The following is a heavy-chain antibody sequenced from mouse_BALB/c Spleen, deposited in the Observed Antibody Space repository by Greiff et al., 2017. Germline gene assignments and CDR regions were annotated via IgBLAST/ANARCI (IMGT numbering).Heavy chain of an antibody. CDR2: INPSTGYT. V-gene: IGHV1-7*01. J-gene: IGHJ3*01. Sequence: QVHVKQSGAELAKPGASVKMSCKASGYTFTSYWMHWVKQRPGQGLEWIGYINPSTGYTEYNQKFKVKATLTADKSSSTAYMQLSSLTSEDSAVYYCARYGNYVDAYWGQGTLVTVSA. D-gene: IGHD2-1*01. CDR3: ARYGNYVDAY. CDR1: GYTFTSYW.